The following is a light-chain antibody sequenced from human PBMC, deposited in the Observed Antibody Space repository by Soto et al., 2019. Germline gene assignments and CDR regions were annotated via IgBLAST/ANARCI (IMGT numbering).Light chain of an antibody. J-gene: IGLJ1*01. CDR1: SSDVGGYDY. CDR2: EVI. CDR3: SSYTRFSTYV. Sequence: QSVLTQSASVSGSPGQSITIPCTGTSSDVGGYDYVSWYQQHPGKVPKLIIYEVIKRPSGVSHRFSGSKSGNTASLTISGLQTEDEADYYCSSYTRFSTYVFGTGTKVTVL. V-gene: IGLV2-14*01.